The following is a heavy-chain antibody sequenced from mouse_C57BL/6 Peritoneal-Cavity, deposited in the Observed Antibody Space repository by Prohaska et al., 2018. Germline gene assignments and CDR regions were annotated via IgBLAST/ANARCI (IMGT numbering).Heavy chain of an antibody. D-gene: IGHD2-1*01. Sequence: PGASVKISCKASGYTFTDYYMNWVKQSHGKSLEWIGDINPNNGGTSYNQKVKGKDTLTVDKSSSKAYMVLRSLTSENSGVYYCGSDGNLDDYAMDYWGQGTSVTVSS. CDR3: GSDGNLDDYAMDY. V-gene: IGHV1-26*01. CDR1: GYTFTDYY. J-gene: IGHJ4*01. CDR2: INPNNGGT.